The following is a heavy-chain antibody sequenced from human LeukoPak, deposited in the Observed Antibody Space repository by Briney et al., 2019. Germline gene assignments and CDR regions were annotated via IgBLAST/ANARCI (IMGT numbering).Heavy chain of an antibody. D-gene: IGHD3-10*01. V-gene: IGHV5-51*01. CDR3: ASFGFGELNAFDI. CDR2: IYPGDSDT. CDR1: GYNFTNYW. Sequence: GESLKISCKGSGYNFTNYWIGWVRQMPGKGLEWMGLIYPGDSDTRYGPSFQGQVTISADKSISTAYVQWSSLKASDTAMYYCASFGFGELNAFDIWGQGTMVTVSS. J-gene: IGHJ3*02.